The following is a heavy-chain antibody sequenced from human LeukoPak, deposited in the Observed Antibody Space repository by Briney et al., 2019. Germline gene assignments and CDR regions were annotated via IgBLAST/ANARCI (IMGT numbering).Heavy chain of an antibody. J-gene: IGHJ4*02. CDR3: AKDSIRGVLDY. Sequence: GGSLRLSCAASGFTFDDYTMHWVRQTPGKGLEWVSLIIWDGGTTYYADSVKGRFTISRDNSKNSLYLQMNSLRTEDTALYYCAKDSIRGVLDYWGQGTLVTVSS. V-gene: IGHV3-43*01. CDR2: IIWDGGTT. D-gene: IGHD3-10*01. CDR1: GFTFDDYT.